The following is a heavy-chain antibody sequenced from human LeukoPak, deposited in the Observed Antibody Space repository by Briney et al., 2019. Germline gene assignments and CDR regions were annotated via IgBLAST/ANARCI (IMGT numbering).Heavy chain of an antibody. D-gene: IGHD1-1*01. J-gene: IGHJ4*02. CDR3: STVEHF. CDR1: GFTFSSYW. V-gene: IGHV3-7*01. Sequence: PGGSLRLSCAASGFTFSSYWMSWVRQAPGKGLEWVANIKQDGSEKYYVDSVKGRFTISRDDVKNMLYLQMNSLRVEDTGLYYCSTVEHFWGQGTLVTVSS. CDR2: IKQDGSEK.